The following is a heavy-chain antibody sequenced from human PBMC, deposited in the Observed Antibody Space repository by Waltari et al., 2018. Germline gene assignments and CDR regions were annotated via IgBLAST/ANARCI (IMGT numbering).Heavy chain of an antibody. J-gene: IGHJ4*02. CDR2: MNPNSGNT. CDR1: GYTFTSYD. CDR3: ARGGTQRGKNSGYYYFDY. V-gene: IGHV1-8*01. Sequence: QVQLVQSGAEVNKPGASVKVSCKASGYTFTSYDTNWVRQAPGKGLEWMGWMNPNSGNTGYAQKFQGRVTMTRNTSISTAYMELSSLRSEDTAVYYCARGGTQRGKNSGYYYFDYWGQGTLVTVSS. D-gene: IGHD3-22*01.